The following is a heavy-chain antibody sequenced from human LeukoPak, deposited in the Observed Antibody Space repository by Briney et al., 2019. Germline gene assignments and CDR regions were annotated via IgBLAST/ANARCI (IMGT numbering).Heavy chain of an antibody. J-gene: IGHJ5*02. V-gene: IGHV3-23*01. Sequence: GGSLRLSCAASGFTFSSHAMNWVRQAPGKGLEWVSSISESGDDTAYADSVKGRFTISGDNSRNTLYLQMISLRAEDTAVYYCAKQFVDVWGQGTLVTVSS. CDR2: ISESGDDT. CDR1: GFTFSSHA. CDR3: AKQFVDV. D-gene: IGHD5-24*01.